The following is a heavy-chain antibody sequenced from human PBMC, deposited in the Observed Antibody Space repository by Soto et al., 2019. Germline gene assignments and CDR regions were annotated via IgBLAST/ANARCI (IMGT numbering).Heavy chain of an antibody. V-gene: IGHV3-13*01. J-gene: IGHJ6*03. CDR1: GFTFSSYD. Sequence: GSLRLSCAASGFTFSSYDMHWVRQATGKGLEWVSAIGTAGDTYYPGSVKGRFTISRENAKNSLYLQMNSLRAGDTAVYYCAREAAYYYYMDVWGKGTTVTVSS. CDR3: AREAAYYYYMDV. CDR2: IGTAGDT.